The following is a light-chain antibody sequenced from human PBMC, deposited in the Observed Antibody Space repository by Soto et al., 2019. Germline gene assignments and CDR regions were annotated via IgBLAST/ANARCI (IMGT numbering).Light chain of an antibody. J-gene: IGKJ1*01. CDR2: DAS. CDR3: QQRTDRPPVT. CDR1: QSIGLA. V-gene: IGKV3-11*01. Sequence: EIVLTQAPATLSLSPGERATLSCRASQSIGLAIAWYQHKPGQAPRLLIFDASQRATGIPARFRGSGSGTDFTLSISSLEPEAFAVYYCQQRTDRPPVTFGQGTKVESK.